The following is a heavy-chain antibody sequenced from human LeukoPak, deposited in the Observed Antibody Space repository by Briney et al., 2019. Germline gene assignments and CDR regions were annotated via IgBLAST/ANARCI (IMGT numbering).Heavy chain of an antibody. J-gene: IGHJ3*02. CDR2: ISSSSSYI. CDR1: GFTFSSYS. Sequence: PGGPLRLSCAASGFTFSSYSMNWVRQAPGKGLEWVSSISSSSSYIYHADSVKGRFTISRDNAKNSLYLQMNSLRAEDTAVYYCARRLYGDYVFAFDIWGQGTMVTVSS. D-gene: IGHD4-17*01. V-gene: IGHV3-21*01. CDR3: ARRLYGDYVFAFDI.